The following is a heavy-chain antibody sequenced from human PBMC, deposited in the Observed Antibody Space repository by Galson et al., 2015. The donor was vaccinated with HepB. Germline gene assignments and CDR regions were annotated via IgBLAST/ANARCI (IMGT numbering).Heavy chain of an antibody. Sequence: CAISGDSVSSNSAAWNWIRQSPSRGLEWLGRTYYRSRWHNDYAVSVKSRISITPDTSKNQFSLHLNAVIPEDTAVYYCARTRGHFDLWGRGTLVTVSS. V-gene: IGHV6-1*01. CDR1: GDSVSSNSAA. CDR3: ARTRGHFDL. J-gene: IGHJ2*01. CDR2: TYYRSRWHN.